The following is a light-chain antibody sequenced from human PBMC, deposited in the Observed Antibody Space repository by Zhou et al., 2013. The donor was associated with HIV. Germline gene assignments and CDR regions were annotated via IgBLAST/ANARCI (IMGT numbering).Light chain of an antibody. V-gene: IGKV1-5*01. CDR2: GAS. Sequence: DIQMTQSPSTLSASVGDRITITCRASQSVSTYLAWYQQRPGRAPKLLVSGASTLESGVPSRFSGSGSGTEFSLTITALQRDDFATYFCQQYKTVPLTFGGGTRV. CDR3: QQYKTVPLT. CDR1: QSVSTY. J-gene: IGKJ4*01.